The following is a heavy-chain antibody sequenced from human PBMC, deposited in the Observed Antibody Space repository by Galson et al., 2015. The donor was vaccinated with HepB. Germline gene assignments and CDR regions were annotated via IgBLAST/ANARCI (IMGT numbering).Heavy chain of an antibody. CDR1: GSTFSDYY. CDR2: ISVSGTYT. J-gene: IGHJ4*02. V-gene: IGHV3-11*06. Sequence: SLRLSCAASGSTFSDYYMSWIRQAPGKGLEWLSYISVSGTYTNYADSVKGRFTISRDNAKNSLYLQMNSLRAEDTAVYYCARVADADYGDHSHFDSWGQGTLVTVSS. CDR3: ARVADADYGDHSHFDS. D-gene: IGHD4-17*01.